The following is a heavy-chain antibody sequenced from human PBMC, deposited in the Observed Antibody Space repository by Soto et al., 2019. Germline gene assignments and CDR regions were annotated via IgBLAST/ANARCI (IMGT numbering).Heavy chain of an antibody. J-gene: IGHJ4*02. CDR1: GFTFSSYA. Sequence: GGSLRLSCAASGFTFSSYAMSWVRQAPGKGLEWVSAISGSGGSTYYADSVKGRFTISRDNSKNTLYLQMNSLRAEDTAVYYCAKDQSRLFGVAPINYWGQGTLVTVSS. CDR3: AKDQSRLFGVAPINY. D-gene: IGHD3-3*01. V-gene: IGHV3-23*01. CDR2: ISGSGGST.